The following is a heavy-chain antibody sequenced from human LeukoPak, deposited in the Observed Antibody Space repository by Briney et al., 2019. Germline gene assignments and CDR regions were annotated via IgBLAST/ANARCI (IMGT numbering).Heavy chain of an antibody. CDR3: ARVCYYDSSGYLNWFDP. Sequence: SETLSLTCTVSGGSISSYYWSWIRQPAGKGLEWIGRIYTSGSTNYNPSLKSRVTMSVDTSKNQFSLKLSSVTAADTAVYYCARVCYYDSSGYLNWFDPWGQGTLVTVSS. D-gene: IGHD3-22*01. CDR1: GGSISSYY. V-gene: IGHV4-4*07. CDR2: IYTSGST. J-gene: IGHJ5*02.